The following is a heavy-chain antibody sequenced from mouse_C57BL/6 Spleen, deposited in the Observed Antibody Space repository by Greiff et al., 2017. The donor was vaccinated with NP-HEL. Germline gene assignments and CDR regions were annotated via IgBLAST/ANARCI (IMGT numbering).Heavy chain of an antibody. J-gene: IGHJ4*01. CDR1: GFTFSDYG. V-gene: IGHV5-17*01. Sequence: VQLKESGGGLVKPGGSLKLSCAASGFTFSDYGMHWVRQAPEKGLEWVAYISSGSSTIYYADTVKGRFTISRDNGKNTLFLQMTSLRSEDTAMYYCARGPYDYDGDYAMDYWGQGTSVTVSS. CDR2: ISSGSSTI. D-gene: IGHD2-4*01. CDR3: ARGPYDYDGDYAMDY.